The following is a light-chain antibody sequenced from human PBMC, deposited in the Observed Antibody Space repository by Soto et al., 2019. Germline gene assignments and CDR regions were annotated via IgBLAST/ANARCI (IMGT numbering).Light chain of an antibody. V-gene: IGKV1-5*03. Sequence: DIQMTQSPSTLSASVGDRVIITCRASQSIADWLAWYQQKPGKAPKLLIYRASSLEGGVPSRFSGSGYGAQFSLTISSLQPDDFATYYCQQYNGTFGQGTTVEVK. CDR1: QSIADW. CDR2: RAS. J-gene: IGKJ1*01. CDR3: QQYNGT.